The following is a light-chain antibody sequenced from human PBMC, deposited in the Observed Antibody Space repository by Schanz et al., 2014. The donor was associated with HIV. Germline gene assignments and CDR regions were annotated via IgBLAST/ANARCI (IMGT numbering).Light chain of an antibody. J-gene: IGLJ2*01. CDR1: SSDVGGYNY. V-gene: IGLV2-14*03. Sequence: HSALTQPASVSGSPGQSITISCTGTSSDVGGYNYVSWFQQHPGKAPKLMIFDVSNRPSGVSNRFSGSKSGNTASLTISGLQAEDEADYYCCSYAGSSTLVFGGGTKLTVL. CDR3: CSYAGSSTLV. CDR2: DVS.